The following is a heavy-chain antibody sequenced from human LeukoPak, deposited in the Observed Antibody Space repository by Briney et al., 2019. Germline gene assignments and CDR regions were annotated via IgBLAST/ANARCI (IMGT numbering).Heavy chain of an antibody. CDR3: ARRLTQYDCFDP. D-gene: IGHD2-2*01. Sequence: SQTLSLTCAISGDSVSSNSVIWNWIRQSPSRGLEWLGRTYYRSAWYNDYAVSVRGRITVNPDTSKNQFSLHLNSVTPEDTAVYYCARRLTQYDCFDPWGQGILVTVSS. CDR2: TYYRSAWYN. CDR1: GDSVSSNSVI. V-gene: IGHV6-1*01. J-gene: IGHJ5*02.